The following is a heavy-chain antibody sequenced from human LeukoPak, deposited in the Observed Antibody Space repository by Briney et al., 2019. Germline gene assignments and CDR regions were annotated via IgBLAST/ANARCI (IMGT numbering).Heavy chain of an antibody. Sequence: SETLSLTCTVSGGSVSAYYWSWIRQSPGRGLEWIGYIYHSGSTNYNPSLKSRVTMSVDMSKNQFSLKLSSVTAADTAVYYCARELLWFGESNWFDPWGQGTLVTVSS. CDR1: GGSVSAYY. J-gene: IGHJ5*02. CDR2: IYHSGST. D-gene: IGHD3-10*01. CDR3: ARELLWFGESNWFDP. V-gene: IGHV4-59*08.